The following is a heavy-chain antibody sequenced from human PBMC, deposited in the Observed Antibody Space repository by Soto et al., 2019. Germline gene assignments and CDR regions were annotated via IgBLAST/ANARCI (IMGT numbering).Heavy chain of an antibody. D-gene: IGHD1-1*01. Sequence: PWGSLRLACAACGVSVRTSVVTWARQGPGKGLEWVSGVSGGSGATHYRDSVKGRFTITTDYPENTAYLQMNSLRVEDSAVYYCTRWNAYGDLWGQGILVTGSS. J-gene: IGHJ5*02. CDR3: TRWNAYGDL. CDR2: VSGGSGAT. V-gene: IGHV3-23*01. CDR1: GVSVRTSV.